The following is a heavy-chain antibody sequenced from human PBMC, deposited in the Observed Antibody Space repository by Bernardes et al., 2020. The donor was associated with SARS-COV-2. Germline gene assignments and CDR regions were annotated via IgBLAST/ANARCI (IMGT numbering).Heavy chain of an antibody. J-gene: IGHJ6*02. Sequence: ASLKVSCKASGFTLTSFYMHWVRQAPGQGLEWMGRIDPSDGRTNYPQKFQDRVTMTSDTSTSSVYMELSSLRSEDTAVYYCARSLYFDRGAGYYYYYGMDVWGQGTTVTVSS. D-gene: IGHD3-9*01. CDR1: GFTLTSFY. V-gene: IGHV1-46*01. CDR2: IDPSDGRT. CDR3: ARSLYFDRGAGYYYYYGMDV.